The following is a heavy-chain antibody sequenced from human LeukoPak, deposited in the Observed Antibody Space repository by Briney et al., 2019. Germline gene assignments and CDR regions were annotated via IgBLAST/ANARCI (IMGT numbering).Heavy chain of an antibody. CDR2: ISGSGGST. Sequence: GGSLRLSCAASGFTFSSYAMSWVRQAPGKGLEWVSAISGSGGSTYYADSVKGRFTISRDNSKNTLYLQMNSLRAEDTAVYYCAKDLDAHYYDSSGYSGFQHWGQGTLATVSS. CDR1: GFTFSSYA. CDR3: AKDLDAHYYDSSGYSGFQH. D-gene: IGHD3-22*01. V-gene: IGHV3-23*01. J-gene: IGHJ1*01.